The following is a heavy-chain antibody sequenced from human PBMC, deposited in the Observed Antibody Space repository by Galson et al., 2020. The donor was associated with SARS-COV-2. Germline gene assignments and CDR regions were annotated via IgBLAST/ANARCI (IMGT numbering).Heavy chain of an antibody. CDR1: GFTFSSYG. D-gene: IGHD3-10*01. CDR3: AKDLRGFRELSAY. CDR2: ISYDGSNK. J-gene: IGHJ4*02. V-gene: IGHV3-30*18. Sequence: GGSLSLSCAASGFTFSSYGMHWVRQAPGKGLEWVAVISYDGSNKYYADSVKGRFTISRDNSKNTLYLQMNSLRAEDTAVYYYAKDLRGFRELSAYWGQGTLVTVSS.